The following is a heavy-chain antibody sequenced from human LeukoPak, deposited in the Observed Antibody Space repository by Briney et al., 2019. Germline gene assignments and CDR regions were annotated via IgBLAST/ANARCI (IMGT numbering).Heavy chain of an antibody. CDR1: GGSISSYY. V-gene: IGHV4-59*08. D-gene: IGHD3-22*01. J-gene: IGHJ4*02. CDR2: IYYSGST. CDR3: VSQDSSGYYYFDY. Sequence: SETLSLTCTVSGGSISSYYWSWIRQPPGKGLEWIGYIYYSGSTNYNPSLRSRVSISVDTSKNQFSLKLSSVTAADTAVYYCVSQDSSGYYYFDYWGQGTLVTVSS.